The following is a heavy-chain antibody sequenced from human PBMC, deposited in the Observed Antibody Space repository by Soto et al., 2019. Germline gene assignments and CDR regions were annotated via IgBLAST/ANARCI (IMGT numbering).Heavy chain of an antibody. CDR1: EFTFRRYW. D-gene: IGHD6-6*01. J-gene: IGHJ3*02. V-gene: IGHV3-74*01. CDR3: GSLVERSDIAFDI. Sequence: EVQLVESGGGLVQPGGSLRLSCAASEFTFRRYWMHWVRKASGKGLVWVSRINGDGSSTSYSDSVKGRFNISKDTAQNTLDRQMNSLRAEDTALYYCGSLVERSDIAFDIWCQGTMITFSS. CDR2: INGDGSST.